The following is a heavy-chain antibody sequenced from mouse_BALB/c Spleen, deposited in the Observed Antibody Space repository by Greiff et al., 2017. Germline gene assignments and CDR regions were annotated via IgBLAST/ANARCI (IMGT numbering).Heavy chain of an antibody. V-gene: IGHV5-2*01. Sequence: EVKLMESGGGLVQPGESLTLSCESNEYDFPSHDMSWVRKTPEKRLVLVAAINSDGGSTYYPDTMERRFIISRDNTKKTLYLQMSSLRSEDTALYYCASHRYDGAMDYWGQGTSVTVSS. CDR1: EYDFPSHD. CDR3: ASHRYDGAMDY. J-gene: IGHJ4*01. D-gene: IGHD2-14*01. CDR2: INSDGGST.